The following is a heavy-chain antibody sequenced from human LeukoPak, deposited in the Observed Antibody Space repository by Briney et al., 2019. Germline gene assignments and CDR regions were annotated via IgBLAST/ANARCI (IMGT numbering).Heavy chain of an antibody. CDR3: AKWDENFYYMDV. CDR2: ISGSGGGT. CDR1: RFTFHMYA. Sequence: TGGFLRLSCAASRFTFHMYAMSWVRQAPGRGLEWVSSISGSGGGTFYGSSARGRFTISRDNSKNIVFLQMNGLRAEDTAVYYCAKWDENFYYMDVWGQGTTVTVSS. J-gene: IGHJ6*03. D-gene: IGHD1-26*01. V-gene: IGHV3-23*01.